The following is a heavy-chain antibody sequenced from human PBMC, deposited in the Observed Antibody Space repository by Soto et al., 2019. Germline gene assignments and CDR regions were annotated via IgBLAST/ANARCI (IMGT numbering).Heavy chain of an antibody. CDR2: IYNSGST. CDR3: ARDRGFCSGRSCYSPPDYYYYMDV. J-gene: IGHJ6*03. Sequence: QVQLQESGPGLVKPSETLSLTCTVSGVSISSSYWSWIRQPPGKGLEWIGYIYNSGSTNYNPTLNSRVTITVDTSNNQVSLGLSSVTAADTAVYYCARDRGFCSGRSCYSPPDYYYYMDVWGKGTTVTVS. CDR1: GVSISSSY. D-gene: IGHD2-15*01. V-gene: IGHV4-59*01.